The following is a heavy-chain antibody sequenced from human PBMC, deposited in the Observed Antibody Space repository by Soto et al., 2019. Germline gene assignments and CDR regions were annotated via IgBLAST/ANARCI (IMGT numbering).Heavy chain of an antibody. CDR2: IGPSSGNT. D-gene: IGHD2-15*01. V-gene: IGHV1-18*01. J-gene: IGHJ5*02. CDR3: GTSSRKHCRGDTCYENWLDP. Sequence: ASVKVSCKASGYTFTSYTVSWVRHAPGQGREGVGWIGPSSGNTDSARNLQGRVTMTTDTSTSTAYMELRSLRSDDTAVYFCGTSSRKHCRGDTCYENWLDPWGQGTLVTVSS. CDR1: GYTFTSYT.